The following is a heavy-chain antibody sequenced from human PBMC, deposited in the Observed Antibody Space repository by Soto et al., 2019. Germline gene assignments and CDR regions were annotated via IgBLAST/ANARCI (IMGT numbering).Heavy chain of an antibody. CDR1: GGSISSGGYS. CDR3: ARGGSRFYAMDV. V-gene: IGHV4-30-2*01. CDR2: IYHGGST. Sequence: QLQLQESGSGRVKPSQTLSLSCAVSGGSISSGGYSWSWIRQPPGKGLEWIGHIYHGGSTHYNPSLRSRVTISVDMSKTHFSLKLSSVTAADTAVYYCARGGSRFYAMDVWGQGTTVTV. J-gene: IGHJ6*02.